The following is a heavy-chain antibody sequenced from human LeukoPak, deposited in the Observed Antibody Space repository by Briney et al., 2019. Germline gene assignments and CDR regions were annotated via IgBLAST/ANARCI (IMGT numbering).Heavy chain of an antibody. CDR2: ISAYNGNT. D-gene: IGHD4-17*01. CDR3: ARPTYRSQDYGDYGYYYYYDMDV. V-gene: IGHV1-18*01. J-gene: IGHJ6*02. Sequence: ASVKVSCKASGYTFTSYGISWVRQAPGQGLEWMGWISAYNGNTNYAQKLQGRVTMTTDTSTSTAYMELRSLRSDDTAVYYCARPTYRSQDYGDYGYYYYYDMDVWGQGTTVTVSS. CDR1: GYTFTSYG.